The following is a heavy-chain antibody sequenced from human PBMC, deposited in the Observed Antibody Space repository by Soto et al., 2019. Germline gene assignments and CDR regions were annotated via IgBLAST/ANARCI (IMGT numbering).Heavy chain of an antibody. CDR3: ARGLTVYSAVLHYFYAMDV. CDR1: GGTFKSYA. V-gene: IGHV1-69*01. J-gene: IGHJ6*02. CDR2: FSPMFGTA. D-gene: IGHD2-8*01. Sequence: QVQLVQSGAAVKKPGSSVKVSCKVSGGTFKSYAISWLRQAPGQGLEWMGGFSPMFGTASYAQKFQDRVTITADESTSTTYMELSGLRSEDTAIFFCARGLTVYSAVLHYFYAMDVWGQGTSVTISS.